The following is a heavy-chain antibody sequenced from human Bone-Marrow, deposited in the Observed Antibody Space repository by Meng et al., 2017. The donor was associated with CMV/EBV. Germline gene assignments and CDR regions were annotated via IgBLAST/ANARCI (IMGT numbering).Heavy chain of an antibody. J-gene: IGHJ5*02. CDR3: ARDLEATLGWFDP. Sequence: GGSLRLSCAASGFSFSLNGIHWVRQAPGKGLEWVTFIQYDSSEIYYADSVKGRFTISRDNSKNTLYLQMNSLRAEDTAVYYCARDLEATLGWFDPWGQGTLVTVSS. V-gene: IGHV3-30*02. CDR2: IQYDSSEI. D-gene: IGHD1-26*01. CDR1: GFSFSLNG.